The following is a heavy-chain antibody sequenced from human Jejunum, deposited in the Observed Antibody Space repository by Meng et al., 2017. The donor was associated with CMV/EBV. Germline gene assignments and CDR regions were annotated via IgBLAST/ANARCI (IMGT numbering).Heavy chain of an antibody. CDR1: GFIFNYYG. CDR3: AREISMVRGGAE. J-gene: IGHJ4*02. D-gene: IGHD3-10*01. Sequence: ASGFIFNYYGMNWVRQAPGKGLEWVSSISSSGNYMYYADSVKGRFTISRDSAKDSLYLQMNSLRVEDTAVYYCAREISMVRGGAEWGQGTLVTVSS. V-gene: IGHV3-21*01. CDR2: ISSSGNYM.